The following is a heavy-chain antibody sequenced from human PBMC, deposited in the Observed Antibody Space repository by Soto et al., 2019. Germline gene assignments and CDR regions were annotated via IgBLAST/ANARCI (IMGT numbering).Heavy chain of an antibody. V-gene: IGHV5-10-1*01. CDR1: WYRCIDFW. Sequence: ALQFKRVSRSVSWYRCIDFWVRRVLQMRGKGLEWMGRIDPSDAYTNCSPSFQGHVTISADKSISTAYLQWSSLKASDTAMYYCAVALCGTGTTSDYLGHRSLVTVSS. CDR2: IDPSDAYT. CDR3: AVALCGTGTTSDY. D-gene: IGHD1-7*01. J-gene: IGHJ4*01.